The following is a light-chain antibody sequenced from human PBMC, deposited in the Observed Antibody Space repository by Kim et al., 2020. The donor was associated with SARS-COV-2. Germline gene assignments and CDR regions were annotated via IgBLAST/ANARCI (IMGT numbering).Light chain of an antibody. V-gene: IGLV2-14*03. CDR2: DVS. CDR1: TSDVGGYNY. CDR3: SSYTSSSVV. Sequence: PGQSIAISCNGTTSDVGGYNYVSWYQQNPGKAPKLMIYDVSNRPSGVSKRFSGSKSGNTASLTISGLQAEDEADYYCSSYTSSSVVFGGGTQLTVL. J-gene: IGLJ2*01.